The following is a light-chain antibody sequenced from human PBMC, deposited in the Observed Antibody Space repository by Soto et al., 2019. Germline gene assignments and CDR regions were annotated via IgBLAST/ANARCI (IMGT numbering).Light chain of an antibody. J-gene: IGLJ2*01. CDR2: EVS. CDR3: CSYAGGSSFVL. V-gene: IGLV2-8*01. CDR1: SDDVGGYNY. Sequence: QSALTQSPAASGSPGQSVTISCIGTSDDVGGYNYVSWYQQHPGKAPKLMIYEVSKRPSGVPDRFSGSKSGSTASLTVSGLQSEDEADYYCCSYAGGSSFVLFGGGTKLTV.